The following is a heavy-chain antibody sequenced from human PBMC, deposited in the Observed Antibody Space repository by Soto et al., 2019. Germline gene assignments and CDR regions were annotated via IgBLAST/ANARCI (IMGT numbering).Heavy chain of an antibody. J-gene: IGHJ3*02. Sequence: GPSVKVSCKASGYTFTSYGISWVRQAPGQGLEWMGWISAYNGNTNYAQKLQGRVTMTTDTSTSTAYMELRSLRSDDTAVYYCARDRKAMIVVAPDAFDIWGQGTMVTVSS. CDR1: GYTFTSYG. CDR3: ARDRKAMIVVAPDAFDI. D-gene: IGHD3-22*01. V-gene: IGHV1-18*01. CDR2: ISAYNGNT.